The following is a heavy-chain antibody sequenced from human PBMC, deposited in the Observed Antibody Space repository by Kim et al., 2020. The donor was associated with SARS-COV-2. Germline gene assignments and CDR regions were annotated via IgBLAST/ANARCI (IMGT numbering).Heavy chain of an antibody. D-gene: IGHD3-22*01. Sequence: GGSLRLSCAASGFTFSSYAMSWVRQAPGKGLEWVSAISGSGGSTYYADSVKGRFTISRDNSKNTLYLQMNSLRAEDTAVYYCAKGVYYYDSSGDDAFDIWGQGTTVTVSS. CDR3: AKGVYYYDSSGDDAFDI. J-gene: IGHJ3*02. CDR2: ISGSGGST. V-gene: IGHV3-23*01. CDR1: GFTFSSYA.